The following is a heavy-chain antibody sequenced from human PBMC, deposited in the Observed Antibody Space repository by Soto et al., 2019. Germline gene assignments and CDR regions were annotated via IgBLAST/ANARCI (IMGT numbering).Heavy chain of an antibody. J-gene: IGHJ6*02. V-gene: IGHV4-34*01. CDR2: INHSVST. CDR3: ARTMIVVVITGHYYYYYGMDV. CDR1: GGSFSGYY. Sequence: SETLSLTCAVYGGSFSGYYWSWIRQPPGKGLEWIGEINHSVSTNYNPSLKSRVTISVDTSKNQFSLKLSSVTAADTAVHYCARTMIVVVITGHYYYYYGMDVWGQGTRVTVSS. D-gene: IGHD3-22*01.